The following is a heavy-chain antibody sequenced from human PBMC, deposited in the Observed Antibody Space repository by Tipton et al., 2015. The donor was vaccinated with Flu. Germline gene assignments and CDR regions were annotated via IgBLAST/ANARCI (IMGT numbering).Heavy chain of an antibody. CDR3: ARERGLAAAGRHGIDV. V-gene: IGHV1-46*01. CDR1: GYTFTNYN. CDR2: IYPSGGGT. Sequence: QLVQSGAEVKKPGASVRISCTASGYTFTNYNMHWVRQAPGQGPEWMGIIYPSGGGTTYAQRFQGRVTLTRDKSTSTVYMELSSLRSADTAFYYCARERGLAAAGRHGIDVWGQGTSVTVSS. J-gene: IGHJ6*02. D-gene: IGHD6-13*01.